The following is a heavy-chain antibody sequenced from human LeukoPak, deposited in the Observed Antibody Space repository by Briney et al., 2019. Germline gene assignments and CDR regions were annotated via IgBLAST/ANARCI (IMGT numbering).Heavy chain of an antibody. J-gene: IGHJ4*02. Sequence: SETLSLTCTVSGYSISSGYYWGWIRQPPGKGLEWIGSIYHSGSTYYNPSLKSRVTISVDTSKNQFSLKLSSVTAADTAVYYCASDSLYYDSSGYLNYWGQGTLVTVSS. CDR2: IYHSGST. CDR1: GYSISSGYY. D-gene: IGHD3-22*01. CDR3: ASDSLYYDSSGYLNY. V-gene: IGHV4-38-2*02.